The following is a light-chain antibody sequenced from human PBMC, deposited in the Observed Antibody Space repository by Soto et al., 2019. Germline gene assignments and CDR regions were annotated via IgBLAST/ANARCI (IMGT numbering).Light chain of an antibody. CDR1: QSISGY. V-gene: IGKV1-39*01. CDR3: QQSYSTPLT. Sequence: DIQMTQSPSSLSASVGDRVTITCRASQSISGYLNWYQQKPGRAPKLLIYTASSLQSGVPSRFSGSGSGTDFTLTISSLQPEDFATYYCQQSYSTPLTFGPGTKVDI. J-gene: IGKJ3*01. CDR2: TAS.